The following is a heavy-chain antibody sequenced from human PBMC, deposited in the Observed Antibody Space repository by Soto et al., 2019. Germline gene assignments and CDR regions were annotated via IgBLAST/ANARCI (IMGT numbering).Heavy chain of an antibody. CDR2: ISKSSSHI. Sequence: PGVSLRLSCAASGFTFSSYSMNWVRQATGKGLERVSSISKSSSHIYSADSVKGQFTITRDNAKNSLYLQMNRLRAEDTAVYYCTGDPVLKVASDYWGQGTLVIVSS. J-gene: IGHJ4*02. CDR1: GFTFSSYS. CDR3: TGDPVLKVASDY. D-gene: IGHD3-10*01. V-gene: IGHV3-21*01.